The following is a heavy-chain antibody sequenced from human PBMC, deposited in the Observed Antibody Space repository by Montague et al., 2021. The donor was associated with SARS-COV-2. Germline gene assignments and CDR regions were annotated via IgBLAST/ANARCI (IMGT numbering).Heavy chain of an antibody. CDR3: ARDQAAKISFKGAFDI. CDR1: GGSISGYY. D-gene: IGHD3-3*01. CDR2: IYYSGTT. Sequence: SETLSLTCTVSGGSISGYYWNWIRETPGKGLEWIGYIYYSGTTNXNPSLKSRVTISLDTPKNQFSLNLNSVTAADTAIYYCARDQAAKISFKGAFDIWGQGRMVTVSS. J-gene: IGHJ3*02. V-gene: IGHV4-59*01.